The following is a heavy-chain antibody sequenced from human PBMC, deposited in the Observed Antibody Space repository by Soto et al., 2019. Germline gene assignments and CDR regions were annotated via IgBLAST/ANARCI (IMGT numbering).Heavy chain of an antibody. D-gene: IGHD3-9*01. Sequence: SETLSLTCTVSGRSMSGYYWSWIRQPAGERLEWIGRIYTSGTTDFNPSLKGRVTMSVDASKNQFSLKLTSVTAADTALYCCAREDYYDTGYYVVWGQGTQVTVSS. CDR3: AREDYYDTGYYVV. CDR2: IYTSGTT. J-gene: IGHJ4*02. V-gene: IGHV4-4*07. CDR1: GRSMSGYY.